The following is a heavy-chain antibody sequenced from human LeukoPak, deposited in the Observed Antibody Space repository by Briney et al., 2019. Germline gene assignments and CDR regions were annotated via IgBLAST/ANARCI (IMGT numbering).Heavy chain of an antibody. J-gene: IGHJ5*02. CDR2: INHSGST. Sequence: SETLSLTCAVYGGSFSGYYWSWIRQPPGKGLEWIGEINHSGSTNYNPSLKSRVTISVDTSKNQFPLKLSSVTAADTAVYYCARVRLSYDSSGKGFDPWGQGTLVTVSS. CDR1: GGSFSGYY. V-gene: IGHV4-34*01. D-gene: IGHD3-22*01. CDR3: ARVRLSYDSSGKGFDP.